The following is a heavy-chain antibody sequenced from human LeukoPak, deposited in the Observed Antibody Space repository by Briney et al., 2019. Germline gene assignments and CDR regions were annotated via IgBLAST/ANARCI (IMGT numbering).Heavy chain of an antibody. D-gene: IGHD5-18*01. V-gene: IGHV3-30-3*01. CDR2: ISYDGSNK. CDR3: ASGGDSS. Sequence: GGSLRLSCAASGFTFSSYAMHWVRQAPGEGLEWVAVISYDGSNKYYADSVKGRFTISRDNSKNTLYLQMNSLRAEDTAVYYCASGGDSSWGQGTLVTVSS. J-gene: IGHJ5*02. CDR1: GFTFSSYA.